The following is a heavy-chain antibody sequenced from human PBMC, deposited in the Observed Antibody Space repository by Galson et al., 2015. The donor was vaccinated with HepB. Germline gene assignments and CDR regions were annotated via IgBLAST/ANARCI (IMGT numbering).Heavy chain of an antibody. V-gene: IGHV1-18*01. D-gene: IGHD4-17*01. CDR1: GYTFTSYG. CDR3: ARDLTDYGDYRRYFDL. CDR2: ISAYNGNT. J-gene: IGHJ2*01. Sequence: SVKVSCKASGYTFTSYGISWVRQAPGQGLEWMGWISAYNGNTNYAQKLQGRVTITTDTSTSTAYMELRSLRSDDTAVYYCARDLTDYGDYRRYFDLWGRGTLVTVSS.